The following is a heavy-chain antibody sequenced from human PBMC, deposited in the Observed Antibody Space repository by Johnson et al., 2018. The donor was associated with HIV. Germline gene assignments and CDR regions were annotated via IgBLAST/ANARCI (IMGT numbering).Heavy chain of an antibody. J-gene: IGHJ3*02. D-gene: IGHD6-19*01. CDR1: GFSFSTYG. Sequence: VQLVESGGGVVQPGGSLRLSCATSGFSFSTYGMHWVRQAPGRGLEWVTFIRNDGNNKYYSDSVKGRFTISRDNSKNTMYLQMNSLRADDTDMYYCAKGFSGWPHDAFDIWGQGTMVTVSS. CDR3: AKGFSGWPHDAFDI. CDR2: IRNDGNNK. V-gene: IGHV3-30*02.